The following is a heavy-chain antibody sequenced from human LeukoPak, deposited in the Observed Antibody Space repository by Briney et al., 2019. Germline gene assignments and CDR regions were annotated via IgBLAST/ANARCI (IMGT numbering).Heavy chain of an antibody. V-gene: IGHV4-39*01. Sequence: SETLSLTCTVSGVSISSSNSYWGWIRQPPGKGLEWIGSIYYTGNTYYNASLKSQVSISIDTSKNQFSLKLTSVTAADTSVYYCAGQTGSGLFILPGGQGTLVTVSS. CDR3: AGQTGSGLFILP. CDR1: GVSISSSNSY. D-gene: IGHD3/OR15-3a*01. J-gene: IGHJ4*02. CDR2: IYYTGNT.